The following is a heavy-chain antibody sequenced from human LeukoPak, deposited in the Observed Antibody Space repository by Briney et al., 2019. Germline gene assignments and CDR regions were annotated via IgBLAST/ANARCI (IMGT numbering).Heavy chain of an antibody. CDR2: IYYSGST. CDR3: ARGGYGDPRGSWFDP. V-gene: IGHV4-31*03. D-gene: IGHD4-17*01. J-gene: IGHJ5*02. CDR1: GGSISSGGYY. Sequence: NPSETLSLTCTVSGGSISSGGYYWSWIRQHPGKGLEWIGYIYYSGSTYYNPSLKSRVTISVDTSKNQFSLKLSSVTAADTAVYYCARGGYGDPRGSWFDPWGQGTLVTVSS.